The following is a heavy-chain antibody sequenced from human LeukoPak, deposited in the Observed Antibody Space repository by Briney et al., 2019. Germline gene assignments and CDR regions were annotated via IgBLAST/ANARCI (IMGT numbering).Heavy chain of an antibody. CDR3: TKTTTGYSSGQYPGWPADH. V-gene: IGHV3-23*01. Sequence: PGGSLRLSCTASGFTFNNYAMYWVRQAPRKGLEWVAGIFGSGGSAHYADSMKGRFTISRDNSKNTVYLQMDSLRGEDTALYYCTKTTTGYSSGQYPGWPADHWGQGALVTVSS. D-gene: IGHD3-22*01. CDR1: GFTFNNYA. J-gene: IGHJ4*02. CDR2: IFGSGGSA.